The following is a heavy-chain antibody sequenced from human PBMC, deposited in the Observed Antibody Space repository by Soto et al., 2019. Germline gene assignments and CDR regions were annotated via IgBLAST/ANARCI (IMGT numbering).Heavy chain of an antibody. V-gene: IGHV4-30-4*01. J-gene: IGHJ5*02. CDR2: IYHSGST. Sequence: QVQLQESGPGLVKPSQTLSLTCTVSGGSISSGDYYWSWIRQPPGKGLEWIGYIYHSGSTYYNPSRKMRVATSVNTSKNHVSLKLSSVTAADTAGYYCAIERPDGARLDPWGQGTLVTVSS. CDR3: AIERPDGARLDP. CDR1: GGSISSGDYY. D-gene: IGHD6-6*01.